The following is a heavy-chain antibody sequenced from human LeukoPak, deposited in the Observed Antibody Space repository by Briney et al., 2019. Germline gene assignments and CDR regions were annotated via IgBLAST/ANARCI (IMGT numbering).Heavy chain of an antibody. Sequence: SQTLSLTCTVSGGSISSADYYRSWIRQPPGKGLEWIGYIYYSGSTYYNPSLKSRVTISVDTSKNQFSLKLSSVTAADTAVYYCARARITMVRGVTRYYFDYWGQGTLVTVSS. CDR3: ARARITMVRGVTRYYFDY. V-gene: IGHV4-30-4*01. CDR1: GGSISSADYY. CDR2: IYYSGST. J-gene: IGHJ4*02. D-gene: IGHD3-10*01.